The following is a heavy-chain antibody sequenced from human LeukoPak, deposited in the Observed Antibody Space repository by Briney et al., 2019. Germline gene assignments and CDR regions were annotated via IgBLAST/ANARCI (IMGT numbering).Heavy chain of an antibody. CDR3: AKDIKTQNRYDSSGYDY. CDR2: ISWDGGST. CDR1: GFTFDDYA. D-gene: IGHD3-22*01. J-gene: IGHJ4*02. Sequence: GGSLRLSCAASGFTFDDYAMHWVRQAPGKGLEWVSLISWDGGSTYYADSVKGRFTISRDNSKNSLYLQMNSLRAEDTALYYCAKDIKTQNRYDSSGYDYWGQGTLVTVSS. V-gene: IGHV3-43D*03.